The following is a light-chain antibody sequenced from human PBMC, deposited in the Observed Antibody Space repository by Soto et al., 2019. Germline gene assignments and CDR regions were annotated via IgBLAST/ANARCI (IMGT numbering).Light chain of an antibody. J-gene: IGLJ2*01. CDR1: SSDVGAYDF. V-gene: IGLV2-14*01. Sequence: QSALTQPASVSGSPGQSITISCTGTSSDVGAYDFVSWYQHSPGKAPKLVTFDVTHRPPGISDRFSGSKSANTASLTISGLQAEDEASYYCSSYTTRSTLVFGGGTKLTVL. CDR3: SSYTTRSTLV. CDR2: DVT.